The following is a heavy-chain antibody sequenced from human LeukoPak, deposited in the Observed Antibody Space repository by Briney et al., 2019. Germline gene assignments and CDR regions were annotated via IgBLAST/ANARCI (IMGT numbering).Heavy chain of an antibody. Sequence: GESLKISCKGSGYSFTSYWIGWVRQMPGKGLEWMGIIYPGDSDTRYSPSFQGQVTISADKSISTAYLQWSSLKASDTAMYYCAGGMGWLQPSWYFDYWGQGTLVTVSS. CDR1: GYSFTSYW. V-gene: IGHV5-51*01. CDR2: IYPGDSDT. D-gene: IGHD5-24*01. CDR3: AGGMGWLQPSWYFDY. J-gene: IGHJ4*02.